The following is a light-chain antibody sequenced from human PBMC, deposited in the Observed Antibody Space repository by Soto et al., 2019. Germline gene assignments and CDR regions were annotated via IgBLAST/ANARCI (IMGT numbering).Light chain of an antibody. Sequence: QSVLTQPPSASGTPGQRVTISCSGSSSNIGSDYVYWYQQFPGTAPKLLIYRNNQRPSGVPDRFSGSKSGTSASLAISGLRSEHEADYYCAAWDDSLSGYVFGTGTKVPS. V-gene: IGLV1-47*01. CDR1: SSNIGSDY. CDR3: AAWDDSLSGYV. CDR2: RNN. J-gene: IGLJ1*01.